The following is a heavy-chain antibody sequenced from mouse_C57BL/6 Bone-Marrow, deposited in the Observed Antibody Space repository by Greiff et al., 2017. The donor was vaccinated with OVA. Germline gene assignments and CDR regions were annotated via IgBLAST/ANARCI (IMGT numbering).Heavy chain of an antibody. D-gene: IGHD3-1*01. V-gene: IGHV5-4*03. CDR2: ISDGGSYT. J-gene: IGHJ2*01. Sequence: EVKVVESGGGLVKPGGSLKLSCAASGFTFSSYAMSWVRQTPEKRLEWVATISDGGSYTYYPDNVKGRFTISRDNAKNNLYLQMSHLKSEDTAMYYCARGLRFDYWGQGTTLTVSS. CDR3: ARGLRFDY. CDR1: GFTFSSYA.